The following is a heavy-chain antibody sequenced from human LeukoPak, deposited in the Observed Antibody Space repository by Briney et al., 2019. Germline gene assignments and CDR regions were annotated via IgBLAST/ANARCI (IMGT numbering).Heavy chain of an antibody. Sequence: PSETLSLTCTVSGGSISSYYWSWIRQPPGKGLEWIGYIYYSGSTYYNPSLKSRVTISVDTSKNQFSLKLSSVTAADTAVYYCARDYGDARFDYWGQGTLVTVSS. V-gene: IGHV4-59*12. CDR2: IYYSGST. CDR3: ARDYGDARFDY. CDR1: GGSISSYY. J-gene: IGHJ4*02. D-gene: IGHD4-17*01.